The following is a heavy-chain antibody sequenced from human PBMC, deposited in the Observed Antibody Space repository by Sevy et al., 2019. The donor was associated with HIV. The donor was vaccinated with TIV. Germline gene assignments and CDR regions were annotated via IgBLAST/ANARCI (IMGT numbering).Heavy chain of an antibody. CDR2: TYYRSKWYN. V-gene: IGHV6-1*01. Sequence: SQTLSLTCAISGDSDSSNSAAWNWIRQSPSRGLEWLGRTYYRSKWYNDYAVSVKSRITINPDTSKNQVSLQLNSVTPEDTAIYYCARDGLTYGGMDVWGQGTTVTVSS. D-gene: IGHD1-20*01. CDR3: ARDGLTYGGMDV. J-gene: IGHJ6*02. CDR1: GDSDSSNSAA.